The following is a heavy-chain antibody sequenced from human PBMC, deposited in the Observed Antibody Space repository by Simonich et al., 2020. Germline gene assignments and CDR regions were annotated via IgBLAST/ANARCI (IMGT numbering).Heavy chain of an antibody. V-gene: IGHV3-30*18. CDR1: GFTFSSYG. J-gene: IGHJ4*02. CDR2: IWYDGSNK. CDR3: AKDKGAAASDYFDY. Sequence: GGGVVQPGRSLRLSCAASGFTFSSYGMHWVRQAPGKGLEWVAVIWYDGSNKYYADSVKGRFTISRDNSKNTLYLQMNSLRAEDTAMYYCAKDKGAAASDYFDYWGQGNLVTVSS. D-gene: IGHD6-13*01.